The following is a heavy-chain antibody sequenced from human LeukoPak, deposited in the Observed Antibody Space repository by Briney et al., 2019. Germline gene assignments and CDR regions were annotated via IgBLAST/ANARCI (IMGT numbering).Heavy chain of an antibody. Sequence: SETPSLTCAVSGYSISSGYYWGWIRQPPGKGLEWIGSIYHSGSTYYNPSLKSRVTISVDTSKNQFSLKLSSVTAADTAVYYCARDHSGYEHWGQGTLVTVSS. CDR3: ARDHSGYEH. CDR2: IYHSGST. J-gene: IGHJ4*02. CDR1: GYSISSGYY. D-gene: IGHD5-12*01. V-gene: IGHV4-38-2*02.